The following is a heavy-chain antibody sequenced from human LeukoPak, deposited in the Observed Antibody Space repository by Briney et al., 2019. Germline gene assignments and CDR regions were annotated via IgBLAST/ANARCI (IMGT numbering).Heavy chain of an antibody. D-gene: IGHD6-25*01. Sequence: PSETLSLTCTVSGGSISSGSYYWSWIRQPAGKGLEWIGRIYTSGSTNYNPSLKSRVTISVDTSKNQFSLKLSSVTAADTAVYYCARDPAGQQYYYYYMDVWGKGTTVTVSS. CDR3: ARDPAGQQYYYYYMDV. CDR2: IYTSGST. V-gene: IGHV4-61*02. CDR1: GGSISSGSYY. J-gene: IGHJ6*03.